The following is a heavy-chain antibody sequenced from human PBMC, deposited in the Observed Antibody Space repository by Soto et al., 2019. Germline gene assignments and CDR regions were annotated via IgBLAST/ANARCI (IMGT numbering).Heavy chain of an antibody. CDR1: DGSVSSGSYY. CDR3: ARESLKETITMTVVIDH. J-gene: IGHJ4*02. D-gene: IGHD3-22*01. Sequence: SETLSLTCTVSDGSVSSGSYYWTWIRQPAGKGLEWLGRVYRGTSNYNPSLKSRLIMSLHTSKNQFSLNLRSVTGADTAVYYCARESLKETITMTVVIDHWGQGTQVTVSS. CDR2: VYRGTS. V-gene: IGHV4-61*10.